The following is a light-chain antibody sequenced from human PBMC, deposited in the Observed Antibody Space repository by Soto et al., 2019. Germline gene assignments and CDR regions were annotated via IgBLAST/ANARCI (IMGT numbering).Light chain of an antibody. V-gene: IGKV1-5*01. CDR2: DAS. CDR3: QQYNSYPWT. Sequence: IPRPQYPSPLSSSVGNRITIPCRASQSISRWLAWYQQKPGKAPKLLIFDASTLERGVPSRFSGSEPGTNFTLTISSLQPDDFATYYCQQYNSYPWTFGQGSKVDI. J-gene: IGKJ1*01. CDR1: QSISRW.